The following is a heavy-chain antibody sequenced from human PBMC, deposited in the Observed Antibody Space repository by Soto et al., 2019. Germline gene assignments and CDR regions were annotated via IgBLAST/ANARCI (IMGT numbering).Heavy chain of an antibody. J-gene: IGHJ4*02. CDR2: ISSSGSTI. CDR3: ARAPSYYAYLSRRPRYPRKTEYYFDY. Sequence: GGSLRLSCAASGFTFSSYEMNWVRQAPGKGLEWVSYISSSGSTIYYADSVKGRFTISRDNAKNSLYLQMNSLRAEDTAVYYCARAPSYYAYLSRRPRYPRKTEYYFDYWGQGTLVTVSS. CDR1: GFTFSSYE. V-gene: IGHV3-48*03. D-gene: IGHD3-16*01.